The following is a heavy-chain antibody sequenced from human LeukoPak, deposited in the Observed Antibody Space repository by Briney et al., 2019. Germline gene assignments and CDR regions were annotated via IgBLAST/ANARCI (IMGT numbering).Heavy chain of an antibody. CDR1: GFPFSSYA. CDR3: AKDAYSSGWYFDY. J-gene: IGHJ4*02. CDR2: IRVSGGTT. Sequence: GGTLRLSCAVSGFPFSSYAMSWVRQAPGKGLEWVSAIRVSGGTTYYADSVKGRFTISRDNSKNTVYLQMNSLRAEDTAVYYCAKDAYSSGWYFDYWGQGTLVTVSS. D-gene: IGHD6-19*01. V-gene: IGHV3-23*01.